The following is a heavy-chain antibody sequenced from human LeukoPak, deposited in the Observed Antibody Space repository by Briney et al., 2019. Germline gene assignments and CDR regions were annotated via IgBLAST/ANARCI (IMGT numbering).Heavy chain of an antibody. CDR3: ARRGRGLVIDY. V-gene: IGHV4-39*07. CDR2: IYYSGST. D-gene: IGHD3-16*01. J-gene: IGHJ4*02. Sequence: PSEALSLTCTVSGGSISSSSYYWGWIRQPPGKGLEWIGSIYYSGSTYYNPSLKSRVTISVDTSKNQFSLKLSSVTAADTAVYYCARRGRGLVIDYWGQGTLVTVSS. CDR1: GGSISSSSYY.